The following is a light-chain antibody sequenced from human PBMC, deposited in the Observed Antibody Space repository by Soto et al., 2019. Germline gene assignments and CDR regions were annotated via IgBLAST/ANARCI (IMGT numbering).Light chain of an antibody. CDR3: SSYTSSSTPLGV. Sequence: QSALTQPASVSGSPGQSITISCTGTSSDVGGYNYVSWYQQHPGKAPKLMIYDVSNRPSGVSNRFSGSKSGNTASLTISGLQAEDEADYYCSSYTSSSTPLGVFGTRTKLTVL. J-gene: IGLJ1*01. CDR1: SSDVGGYNY. V-gene: IGLV2-14*01. CDR2: DVS.